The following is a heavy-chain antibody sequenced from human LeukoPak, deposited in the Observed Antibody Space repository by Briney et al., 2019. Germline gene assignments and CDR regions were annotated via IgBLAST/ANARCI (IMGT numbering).Heavy chain of an antibody. CDR3: ARNSGYDWWHYYYYMDV. J-gene: IGHJ6*03. Sequence: ASLKDSCKPFGYTFTINNMQCVRQAPGQGPEWMGVISPSGGSTTYAQKFQGRVTLTRDMPTSTDYLELSSLRSEDTAVYYCARNSGYDWWHYYYYMDVWGKGTTVTVSS. CDR2: ISPSGGST. V-gene: IGHV1-46*01. D-gene: IGHD5-12*01. CDR1: GYTFTINN.